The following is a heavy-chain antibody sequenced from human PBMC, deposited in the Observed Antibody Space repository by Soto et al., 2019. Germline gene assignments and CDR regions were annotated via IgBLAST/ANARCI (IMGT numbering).Heavy chain of an antibody. CDR2: ISYDGTNK. CDR3: ARESEALDY. V-gene: IGHV3-30-3*01. CDR1: GFTFSNYA. J-gene: IGHJ4*02. Sequence: PGGSLRLSCAVSGFTFSNYALHWVRQAPGKGLEWVAIISYDGTNKYYADSVKGRFTISRDNSKNTVYLQMNSLIPEDTAVYYCARESEALDYWGRGTLVTVSS.